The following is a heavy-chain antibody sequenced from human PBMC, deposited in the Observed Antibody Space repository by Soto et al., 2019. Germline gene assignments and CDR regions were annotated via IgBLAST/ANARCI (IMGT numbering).Heavy chain of an antibody. Sequence: PGGSLRLSCAASGFTSSSYWMSWVRQAPGKGLEWVANIKQDGSEKYYVDSVKGRFTISRDNAKNSLYLQMNSLRAEDTAVYYCARAHLILEYAIPVNWFDPWGQGTLVTVSS. J-gene: IGHJ5*02. CDR2: IKQDGSEK. CDR3: ARAHLILEYAIPVNWFDP. V-gene: IGHV3-7*01. CDR1: GFTSSSYW. D-gene: IGHD2-8*01.